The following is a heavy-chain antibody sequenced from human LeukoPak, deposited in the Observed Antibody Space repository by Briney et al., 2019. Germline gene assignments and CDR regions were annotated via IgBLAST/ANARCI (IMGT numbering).Heavy chain of an antibody. D-gene: IGHD4-17*01. CDR2: ISWNSGSI. CDR3: ARRAAYGDSYFDY. Sequence: GRSLRLSCAASGFTFDDYAMHWVRHAPGKGLEWVSGISWNSGSIGYADSVKGRFTISRDNAKNTLYLQMNSLRAEDTAVYYCARRAAYGDSYFDYWGQGTLVTVSS. CDR1: GFTFDDYA. V-gene: IGHV3-9*01. J-gene: IGHJ4*02.